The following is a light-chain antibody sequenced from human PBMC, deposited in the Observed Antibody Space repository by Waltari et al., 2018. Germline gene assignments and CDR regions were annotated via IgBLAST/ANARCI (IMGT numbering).Light chain of an antibody. CDR1: QDISNY. CDR3: QQYDNLPLT. CDR2: DAS. J-gene: IGKJ3*01. Sequence: DIQMTQSPSSLSASVGDRVTITGQASQDISNYLNWYQQKPGKAPKLLIYDASNLEKGVPSRFSGSGSGTDFTFTISSLQPEDIATYYCQQYDNLPLTFGPGTKVDIK. V-gene: IGKV1-33*01.